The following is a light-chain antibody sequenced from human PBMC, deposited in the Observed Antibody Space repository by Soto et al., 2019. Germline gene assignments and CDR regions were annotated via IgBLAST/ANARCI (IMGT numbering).Light chain of an antibody. CDR3: QQYFSVPHT. V-gene: IGKV4-1*01. Sequence: DIVMTQSPDSLAVSLCERATVNCKSSQSILYSSSNQNYLAWYQQKPGQPPKLLIYWASARESGVPDRFSGSGSGTDFTLIISNLQAEDVAVYYCQQYFSVPHTFGQGTKLEI. J-gene: IGKJ2*01. CDR1: QSILYSSSNQNY. CDR2: WAS.